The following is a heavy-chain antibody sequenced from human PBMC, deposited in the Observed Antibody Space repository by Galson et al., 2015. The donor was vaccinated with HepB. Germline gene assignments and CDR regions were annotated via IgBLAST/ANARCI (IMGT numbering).Heavy chain of an antibody. V-gene: IGHV1-8*01. D-gene: IGHD3-3*01. CDR1: GSSFTSFD. CDR3: GRGDEWYRSAGVPF. J-gene: IGHJ4*02. Sequence: SVTVSCKASGSSFTSFDINWLRQATGQGLEWMGWMNPKSSNTGYAQKFQGRVTMTRNTSITTAYMELRGLTSEDTAVYYCGRGDEWYRSAGVPFWGQGTLVTVSS. CDR2: MNPKSSNT.